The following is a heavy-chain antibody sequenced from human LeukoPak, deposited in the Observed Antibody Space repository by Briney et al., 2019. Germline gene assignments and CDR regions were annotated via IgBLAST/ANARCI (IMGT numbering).Heavy chain of an antibody. J-gene: IGHJ4*01. D-gene: IGHD6-13*01. Sequence: GGSLRLSCAASGFTFSSYAMHWVRQAPGKGLEWVAVISYDGSNKYYADSVKGRFTISRDSSKNTLYLQMNSLRAEDTAVYYCARDPGWQQRWYYFDYWGQDPWSPSPQ. CDR1: GFTFSSYA. CDR2: ISYDGSNK. CDR3: ARDPGWQQRWYYFDY. V-gene: IGHV3-30-3*01.